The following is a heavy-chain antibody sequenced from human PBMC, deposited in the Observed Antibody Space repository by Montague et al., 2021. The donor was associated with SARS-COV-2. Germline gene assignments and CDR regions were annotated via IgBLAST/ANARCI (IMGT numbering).Heavy chain of an antibody. D-gene: IGHD6-13*01. CDR3: ARVGRQQLVRLSGMDV. V-gene: IGHV4-39*07. CDR2: IYYSGST. Sequence: ETLSLTCTVSGGSISSSSYYWGWIRQPPGKGLEWIGSIYYSGSTYYNPSLKSRVTISVDTSKNQFSLKLSSVTAAGTAVYYCARVGRQQLVRLSGMDVWGQGTTVTVSS. J-gene: IGHJ6*02. CDR1: GGSISSSSYY.